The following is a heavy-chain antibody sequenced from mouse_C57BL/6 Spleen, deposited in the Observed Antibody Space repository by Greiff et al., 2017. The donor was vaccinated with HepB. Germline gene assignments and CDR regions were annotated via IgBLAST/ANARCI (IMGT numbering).Heavy chain of an antibody. CDR3: AGLHSNPVDFFDY. D-gene: IGHD2-5*01. Sequence: QVQLQQSGAELARPGASVKMSCKASGYTFTSYTMHWVKQRPGQGLEWIGYINPSSGYTKYNQKFKDKATLTADKSSSTAYMQLSSLTSEDSAVYYCAGLHSNPVDFFDYWGQGTTLTVSS. J-gene: IGHJ2*01. V-gene: IGHV1-4*01. CDR2: INPSSGYT. CDR1: GYTFTSYT.